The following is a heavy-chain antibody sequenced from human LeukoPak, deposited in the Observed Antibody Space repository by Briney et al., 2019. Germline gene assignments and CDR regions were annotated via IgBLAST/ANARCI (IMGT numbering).Heavy chain of an antibody. Sequence: ASVKVSCKASGYTITSYGISWVRQAPGQGLEWMGWISAYNGNTNYAQKLQGRVTMTTDTSTSTAYMELRSLRSDDTAVYYCARIFLSVVAPKRWFDPWGQGTLVTVSS. CDR1: GYTITSYG. CDR3: ARIFLSVVAPKRWFDP. D-gene: IGHD4-23*01. CDR2: ISAYNGNT. V-gene: IGHV1-18*01. J-gene: IGHJ5*02.